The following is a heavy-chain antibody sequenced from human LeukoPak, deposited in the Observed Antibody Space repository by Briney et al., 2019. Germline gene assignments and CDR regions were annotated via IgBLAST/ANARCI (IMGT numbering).Heavy chain of an antibody. D-gene: IGHD6-19*01. V-gene: IGHV1-69*05. CDR3: ARGSRQWLVRLDY. CDR1: GGTFISYA. Sequence: SVKVSCKSSGGTFISYAISWVRQAPGQGLEWMGRIIPIFGTANYAQKFQGGVTITTDESTSTAYMELSSLRSEDTAVYYCARGSRQWLVRLDYWGQGTLVTVSS. J-gene: IGHJ4*02. CDR2: IIPIFGTA.